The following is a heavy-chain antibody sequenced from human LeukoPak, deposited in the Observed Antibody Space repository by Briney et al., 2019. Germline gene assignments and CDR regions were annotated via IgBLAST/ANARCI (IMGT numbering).Heavy chain of an antibody. Sequence: GGSLRLSCAASGFTFSSYAMSWVRQAPGKGLEWVSAISGSGGSTYYADSVKGRFTISRDNAKNSLYLQMNSLRAEDTAVYYCARDRVEYSSSWYTTFGGYYYYGMDVWGQGTTVTVSS. CDR2: ISGSGGST. CDR1: GFTFSSYA. J-gene: IGHJ6*02. CDR3: ARDRVEYSSSWYTTFGGYYYYGMDV. D-gene: IGHD6-13*01. V-gene: IGHV3-23*01.